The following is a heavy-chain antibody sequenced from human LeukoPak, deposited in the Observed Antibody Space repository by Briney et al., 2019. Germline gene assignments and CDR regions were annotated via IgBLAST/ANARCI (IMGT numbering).Heavy chain of an antibody. V-gene: IGHV4-4*08. J-gene: IGHJ3*02. Sequence: SETLSLTCTVSGGSISSYYWSWIRQPPGKGLEWIGYIYTSGSTNYSPSLKSRVTMSVDTSKNQFSLKLSSVTAADTAVYYCARDNRYYDILTGYQDDAFDIWGQGTMVTVSS. D-gene: IGHD3-9*01. CDR2: IYTSGST. CDR3: ARDNRYYDILTGYQDDAFDI. CDR1: GGSISSYY.